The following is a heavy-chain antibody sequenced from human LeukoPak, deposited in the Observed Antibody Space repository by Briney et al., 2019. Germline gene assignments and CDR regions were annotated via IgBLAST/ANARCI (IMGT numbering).Heavy chain of an antibody. V-gene: IGHV1-69*01. J-gene: IGHJ5*02. CDR2: IIPIFGTA. CDR1: GRTFSSYA. Sequence: SVKVSCKASGRTFSSYAISWVRQAPGQGLEWMGGIIPIFGTANYAQKFQGRVTITAGESTSTAYMELSSLRSEDTAVYYCARDPEPPNSSEPPYNWFDPWGQGTLVTVSS. CDR3: ARDPEPPNSSEPPYNWFDP. D-gene: IGHD6-13*01.